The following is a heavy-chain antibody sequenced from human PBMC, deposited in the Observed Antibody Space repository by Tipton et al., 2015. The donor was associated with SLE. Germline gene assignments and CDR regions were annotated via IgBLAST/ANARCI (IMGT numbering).Heavy chain of an antibody. J-gene: IGHJ3*02. CDR2: IYQTGAT. Sequence: TLSLTCPVSGASVSGAGFYWTWIGQRPGQDLEWIGDIYQTGATYYNPSLKSRVSMSLYPSNNQFSLRLSSVTAADTPVYFCAKDRAYYDSDGYPRPNAFDIWGQGKVVTVSS. CDR1: GASVSGAGFY. CDR3: AKDRAYYDSDGYPRPNAFDI. V-gene: IGHV4-31*03. D-gene: IGHD3-22*01.